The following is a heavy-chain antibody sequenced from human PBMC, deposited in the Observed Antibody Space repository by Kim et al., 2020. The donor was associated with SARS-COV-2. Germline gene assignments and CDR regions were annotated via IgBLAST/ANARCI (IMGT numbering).Heavy chain of an antibody. CDR3: ASAYYYDSSGYSGNYYYYGMDV. Sequence: SETLSLTCTVSGGSISSYYWSWIRQPPGKGLEWIGYIYYSGSTNYNPSLKSRVTISVDTSKNQFSLKLSSVTAADTAVYYCASAYYYDSSGYSGNYYYYGMDVWGQGTTVTVSS. CDR2: IYYSGST. D-gene: IGHD3-22*01. CDR1: GGSISSYY. V-gene: IGHV4-59*01. J-gene: IGHJ6*02.